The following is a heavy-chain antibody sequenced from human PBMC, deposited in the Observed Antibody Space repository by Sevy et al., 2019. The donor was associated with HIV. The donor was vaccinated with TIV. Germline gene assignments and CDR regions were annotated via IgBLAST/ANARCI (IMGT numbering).Heavy chain of an antibody. J-gene: IGHJ4*02. CDR2: IYYSGST. V-gene: IGHV4-59*01. Sequence: SETLSLTCTVSGGSISSYYWSWIRQPPGKGLEWIGYIYYSGSTNYNPSLKSRVTISVDTSKNQFSLKLGSVTAADTAVYYCARGFSIRDGYNRGAFFAYWGQGTLVTVSS. D-gene: IGHD5-12*01. CDR1: GGSISSYY. CDR3: ARGFSIRDGYNRGAFFAY.